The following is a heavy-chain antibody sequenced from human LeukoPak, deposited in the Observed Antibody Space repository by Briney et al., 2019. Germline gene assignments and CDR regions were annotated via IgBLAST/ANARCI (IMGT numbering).Heavy chain of an antibody. CDR3: ATGLLWFGDRRGRSDY. D-gene: IGHD3-10*01. CDR2: INPNSGGT. J-gene: IGHJ4*02. Sequence: ASVKVSCTASGYTFTGYYMHWVRQAPGQGLEWMGRINPNSGGTNYAQKFQGRVTMTEDTSTDTAYMELSSLRSEDTAVYYCATGLLWFGDRRGRSDYWGQGTLVTVSS. CDR1: GYTFTGYY. V-gene: IGHV1-2*06.